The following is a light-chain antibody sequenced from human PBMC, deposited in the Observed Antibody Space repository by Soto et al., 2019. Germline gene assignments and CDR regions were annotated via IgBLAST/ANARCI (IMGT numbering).Light chain of an antibody. CDR1: QGISSX. V-gene: IGKV1-12*01. CDR2: AAS. J-gene: IGKJ3*01. CDR3: QQANSFPPFT. Sequence: DIQMTQSPSSVSASVGDRVTITCRASQGISSXXXXYQQKPGKAPKLLIYAASSLQSGVPSRFSGSGSGTDFTLTISSLQPEDFATYYCQQANSFPPFTFGPGTKVDIK.